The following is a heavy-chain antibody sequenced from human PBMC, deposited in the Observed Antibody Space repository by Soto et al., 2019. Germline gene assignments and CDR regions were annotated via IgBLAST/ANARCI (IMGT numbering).Heavy chain of an antibody. CDR1: GGSISSSSYY. Sequence: TSETLSLTCTVSGGSISSSSYYWGWIRQPPGKGLEWIGSIYYSGSTYYNPSLKSRVTISVDTSKNQFSLKLSSVTAADTAVYYCASSYYYDSSGFRIPFDYWGQGTLVTVSS. CDR2: IYYSGST. CDR3: ASSYYYDSSGFRIPFDY. V-gene: IGHV4-39*01. J-gene: IGHJ4*02. D-gene: IGHD3-22*01.